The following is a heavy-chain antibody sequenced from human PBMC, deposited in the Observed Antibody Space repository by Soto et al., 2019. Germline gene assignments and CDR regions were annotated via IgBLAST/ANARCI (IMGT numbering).Heavy chain of an antibody. D-gene: IGHD4-17*01. CDR2: INPDGSIT. CDR1: GFTFSSYW. V-gene: IGHV3-74*01. Sequence: GGSLRLSWSASGFTFSSYWMHWVRQVPGKGLVCVSRINPDGSITIYAASAKGRFTISRDNTKNTLYLQMNSLRASDTAMYYCARVKDGNSHTDYWGPGALVPISP. CDR3: ARVKDGNSHTDY. J-gene: IGHJ4*02.